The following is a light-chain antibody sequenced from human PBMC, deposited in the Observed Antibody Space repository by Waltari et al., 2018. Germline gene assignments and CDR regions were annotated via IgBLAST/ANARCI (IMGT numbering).Light chain of an antibody. CDR2: LNSDGSH. V-gene: IGLV4-69*01. CDR1: SGHSSYA. J-gene: IGLJ2*01. Sequence: QLVMTQSPSASASLGASVKLTCTLSSGHSSYAISWHPQQPEKGTRYLMKLNSDGSHSKGDGIPDRFSGSSSGAERYLTISSLQSEDEADYYCQTWGTGTVVFGGGTKLTVL. CDR3: QTWGTGTVV.